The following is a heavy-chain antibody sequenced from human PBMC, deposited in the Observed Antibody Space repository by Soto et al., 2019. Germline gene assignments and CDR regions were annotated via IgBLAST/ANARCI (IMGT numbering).Heavy chain of an antibody. D-gene: IGHD3-10*01. CDR1: GGSISSSSYY. CDR2: IYYSGST. CDR3: AKGGSGSYSNAFDI. V-gene: IGHV4-39*01. Sequence: PSEALSLPCTFSGGSISSSSYYWGWIRQPTGKGLEWIGSIYYSGSTYYNPSLKSRVTISVDTSKNQFSLKLSSVTAADTAVYYCAKGGSGSYSNAFDIWGQGTMVT. J-gene: IGHJ3*02.